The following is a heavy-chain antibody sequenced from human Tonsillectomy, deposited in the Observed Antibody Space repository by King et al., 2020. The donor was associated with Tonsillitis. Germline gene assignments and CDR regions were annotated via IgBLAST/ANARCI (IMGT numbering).Heavy chain of an antibody. V-gene: IGHV1-2*02. D-gene: IGHD5-12*01. J-gene: IGHJ5*02. CDR1: GYTFTGYY. CDR2: INPNSGGT. Sequence: VQLVESGAEVKKPGASVKVSCKASGYTFTGYYIHWVRQAPGQGLEWMGWINPNSGGTNYAQKFQGRVTMTRETSISTAYMELSRLRSDDTAVYYCARDWSGYDFNWFDPWGQGTLVTVSS. CDR3: ARDWSGYDFNWFDP.